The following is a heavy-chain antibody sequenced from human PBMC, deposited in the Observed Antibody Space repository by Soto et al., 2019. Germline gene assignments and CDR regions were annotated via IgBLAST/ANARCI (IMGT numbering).Heavy chain of an antibody. V-gene: IGHV3-21*01. CDR1: GFTFSSYS. Sequence: GSLRLSCAASGFTFSSYSMNWVRQAPGKGLEWVSSISSSSSYIYYADSVKGRFTISRDNAKNSLYLQMNSLRAEDTAVYYCAGAVVAATRFDYWGQGTLVTVSS. J-gene: IGHJ4*02. CDR2: ISSSSSYI. CDR3: AGAVVAATRFDY. D-gene: IGHD2-15*01.